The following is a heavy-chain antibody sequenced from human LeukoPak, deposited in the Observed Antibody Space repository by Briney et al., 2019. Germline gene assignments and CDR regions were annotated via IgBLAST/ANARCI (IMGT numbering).Heavy chain of an antibody. V-gene: IGHV3-49*04. CDR1: GFTFGDYV. J-gene: IGHJ4*02. CDR3: TPAWDIVGATTPVGY. CDR2: IRSKTYGGTT. D-gene: IGHD1-26*01. Sequence: GGSLRLSCTASGFTFGDYVMSWARQAPGKGLEWVGFIRSKTYGGTTEYAASVKGRFTISRDDSKSIAYLQMNSLKTEDTAVYYCTPAWDIVGATTPVGYWGQGTLVTVSS.